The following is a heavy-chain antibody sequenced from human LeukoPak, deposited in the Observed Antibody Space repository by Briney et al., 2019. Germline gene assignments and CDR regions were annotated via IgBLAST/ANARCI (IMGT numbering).Heavy chain of an antibody. J-gene: IGHJ4*02. Sequence: PGRSLRLSCAASGFTFSSYGMHWVRQAPGKGLEWVAVISYDGSNKYYADSVKGRFTISRDNSKNTLYLQMGSLRADDMAVYYCTREVHSGSSDYWGQGTLVTVSS. CDR3: TREVHSGSSDY. CDR1: GFTFSSYG. CDR2: ISYDGSNK. V-gene: IGHV3-30*03. D-gene: IGHD1-26*01.